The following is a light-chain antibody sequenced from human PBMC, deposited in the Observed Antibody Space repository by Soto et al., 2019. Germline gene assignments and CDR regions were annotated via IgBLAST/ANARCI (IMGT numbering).Light chain of an antibody. Sequence: LTHPRSVSRSPGQSVTISCTGTSSDVGGYNYVSWYQEQPGKAPKLMIYDVSKRPSGVPDRFSGSKSGNTASLTISGLQAEDEADYYCCSYAGSYSYVFGTGTKVTVL. J-gene: IGLJ1*01. CDR1: SSDVGGYNY. V-gene: IGLV2-11*01. CDR3: CSYAGSYSYV. CDR2: DVS.